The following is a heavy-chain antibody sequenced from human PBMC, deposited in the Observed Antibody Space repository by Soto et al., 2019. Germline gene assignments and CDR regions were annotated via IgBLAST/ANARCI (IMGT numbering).Heavy chain of an antibody. CDR1: GFAFSSYA. Sequence: EVQLLESGGNLVQPGGSLRLSCAASGFAFSSYAMTWVRQAPGKGLEWVSALSGTGGTTYSADSVRGRFTIARDNSKNTLYLQMNGLSPEDSAIYYCAKFIVGTGGSSGWPWFLDSWGQGTRVTVSS. J-gene: IGHJ4*02. CDR3: AKFIVGTGGSSGWPWFLDS. D-gene: IGHD6-25*01. V-gene: IGHV3-23*01. CDR2: LSGTGGTT.